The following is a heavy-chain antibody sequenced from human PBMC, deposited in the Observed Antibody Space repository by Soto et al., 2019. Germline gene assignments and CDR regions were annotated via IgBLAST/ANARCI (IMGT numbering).Heavy chain of an antibody. CDR2: IWYDGSNK. D-gene: IGHD5-12*01. V-gene: IGHV3-33*01. Sequence: GGSLRLSCAASGFTFSSYGMHWVRQAPGKGLEWVAVIWYDGSNKYYADSVKGRFTISRDNSKNTLYLQMNSLRAEDTAVYYCARDIGWLRPEGPDYWGQGTLVTVSS. J-gene: IGHJ4*02. CDR3: ARDIGWLRPEGPDY. CDR1: GFTFSSYG.